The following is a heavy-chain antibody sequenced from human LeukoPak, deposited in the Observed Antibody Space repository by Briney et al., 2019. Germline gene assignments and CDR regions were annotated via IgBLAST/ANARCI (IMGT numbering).Heavy chain of an antibody. CDR1: RYTFTSYD. D-gene: IGHD6-19*01. V-gene: IGHV1-8*01. CDR3: ARGLAIAVAGVIYYYMDV. J-gene: IGHJ6*03. CDR2: MNPNSGKT. Sequence: GASVNVSCEASRYTFTSYDINWVRQATAQGLEWMGWMNPNSGKTAYAQKSQGRVTMTRNTSITTAYMELSSLRSEDTAVYYCARGLAIAVAGVIYYYMDVWGKGTTVTVSS.